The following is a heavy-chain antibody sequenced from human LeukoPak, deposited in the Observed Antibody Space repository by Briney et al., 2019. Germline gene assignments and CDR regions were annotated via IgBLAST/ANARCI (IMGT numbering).Heavy chain of an antibody. CDR3: TKGGYSGPEPEYYFDY. J-gene: IGHJ4*02. CDR2: IWYDGSHT. D-gene: IGHD5-12*01. Sequence: PRGSLRLSCAASGLTFSSYGMHWVRHAPGKGLEWVAAIWYDGSHTYYADSVKGRFTIPTDNSTNTLYLQRNRLRAEDTAVYYRTKGGYSGPEPEYYFDYWGQETLVADSS. V-gene: IGHV3-33*06. CDR1: GLTFSSYG.